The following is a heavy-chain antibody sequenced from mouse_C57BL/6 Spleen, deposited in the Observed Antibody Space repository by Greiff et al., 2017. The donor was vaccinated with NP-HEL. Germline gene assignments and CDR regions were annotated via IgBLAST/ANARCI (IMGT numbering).Heavy chain of an antibody. V-gene: IGHV14-1*01. J-gene: IGHJ4*01. Sequence: VQLQQSGAELVRPGASVKLSCTASGFNIKDYYMHWVKQRPEQGLEWIGRIDPEDGDTEYAPKFQGKATMTADTSSNTAYLQLSSLTSEDTAVYYCTGWTYYRYAMDYWGQGTSVTVSS. CDR2: IDPEDGDT. D-gene: IGHD1-1*01. CDR1: GFNIKDYY. CDR3: TGWTYYRYAMDY.